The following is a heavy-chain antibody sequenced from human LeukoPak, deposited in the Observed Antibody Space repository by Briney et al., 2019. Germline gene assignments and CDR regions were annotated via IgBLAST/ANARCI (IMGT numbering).Heavy chain of an antibody. CDR3: ARWVAAAGPTGYWFDP. J-gene: IGHJ5*02. Sequence: PSETLSLTCTVSGGSISSYYWSWFRQPPGKGLEWIGYIYYSGSTNYNPSLKSRVTISVDTSKNQFSLKLSSVTAADTAVYYCARWVAAAGPTGYWFDPWGQGTLVTVSS. CDR2: IYYSGST. V-gene: IGHV4-59*01. CDR1: GGSISSYY. D-gene: IGHD6-13*01.